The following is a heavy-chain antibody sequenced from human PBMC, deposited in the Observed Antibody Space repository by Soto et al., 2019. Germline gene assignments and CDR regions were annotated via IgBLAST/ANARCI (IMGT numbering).Heavy chain of an antibody. CDR3: ARDGYYYGSGSYYNVAPRAFDI. CDR2: IYYSGST. V-gene: IGHV4-59*12. J-gene: IGHJ3*02. D-gene: IGHD3-10*01. CDR1: GGSISSYY. Sequence: QVQLQESGPGLVKPSETLSLTCTVSGGSISSYYWSWIRQPPGKGLEWIGYIYYSGSTNYNPSLKSRVTISVDTSKNQFSLKLSSVTAADTAVYYCARDGYYYGSGSYYNVAPRAFDIWGQGTMVTVSS.